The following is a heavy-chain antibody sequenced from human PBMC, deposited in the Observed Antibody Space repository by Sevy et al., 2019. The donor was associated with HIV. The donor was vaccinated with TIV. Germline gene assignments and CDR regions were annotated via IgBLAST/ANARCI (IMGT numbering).Heavy chain of an antibody. CDR1: GDSISSGDYY. Sequence: SETLSLTCTVSGDSISSGDYYWSWIRQPPGKGLEWIGYFYYSGSTNYNPSLRSRVTISVDTSKNQFSLKLSSVTAADTAVYYCARAQYYYDLSGNYVLPRYYFDYWGQGALVTVSS. CDR3: ARAQYYYDLSGNYVLPRYYFDY. D-gene: IGHD3-22*01. V-gene: IGHV4-30-4*01. J-gene: IGHJ4*02. CDR2: FYYSGST.